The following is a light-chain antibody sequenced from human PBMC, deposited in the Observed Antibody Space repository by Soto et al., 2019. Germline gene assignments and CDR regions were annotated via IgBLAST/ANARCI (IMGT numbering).Light chain of an antibody. V-gene: IGKV3-20*01. CDR1: QSVTSSY. Sequence: EIVLTQSPGTLSLSPGDRATLSCRASQSVTSSYLAWYQQKPGQAPRLLIYGASSRATGIPDRFSGSGSGTDFTLTISSLEPEDFAVYYCQQYGNSPITFGQGTRLEIK. CDR2: GAS. CDR3: QQYGNSPIT. J-gene: IGKJ5*01.